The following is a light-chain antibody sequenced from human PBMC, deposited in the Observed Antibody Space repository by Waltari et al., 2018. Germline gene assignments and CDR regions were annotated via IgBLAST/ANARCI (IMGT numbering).Light chain of an antibody. Sequence: QSVLTQPPSASGTPGQRVTISCSGSNSNIGSNVVNWYQQVPGMAPRLLIYNNEQRPAGVPDRFSGSKSGTSASLVIRGLQSDDEGNYYCATWDGRLAGVLFGGGTKVTVL. CDR2: NNE. J-gene: IGLJ2*01. V-gene: IGLV1-44*01. CDR1: NSNIGSNV. CDR3: ATWDGRLAGVL.